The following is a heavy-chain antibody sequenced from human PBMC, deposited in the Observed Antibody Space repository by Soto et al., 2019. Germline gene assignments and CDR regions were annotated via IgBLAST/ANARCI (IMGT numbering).Heavy chain of an antibody. D-gene: IGHD3-10*01. V-gene: IGHV4-59*02. J-gene: IGHJ5*02. CDR2: MHYTGSS. Sequence: SETLSLTCSFSGDSVTSHYLTWIRQSPEKGLEWIGYMHYTGSSHYNPSLKSRLTISVDTSKNQFSLKLTSVTAADTAVYYCARGEGYYGSGSYYNWFDPWGQGTLVTVSS. CDR1: GDSVTSHY. CDR3: ARGEGYYGSGSYYNWFDP.